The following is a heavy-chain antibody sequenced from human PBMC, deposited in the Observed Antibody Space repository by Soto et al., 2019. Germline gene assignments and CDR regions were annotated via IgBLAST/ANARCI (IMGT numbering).Heavy chain of an antibody. CDR2: IRGSGGDT. CDR3: VKGHSDSYYYFDY. CDR1: GFTFSVCA. D-gene: IGHD3-22*01. J-gene: IGHJ4*02. V-gene: IGHV3-23*01. Sequence: EVQLLESGGGLVQPGGSLRLSCAASGFTFSVCAIRWVRQAPGKGLKWVSSIRGSGGDTYYADSVRGRFTISRDNSKNTLYLQTNSLRVEDTAVYYWVKGHSDSYYYFDYWGQGTLVTVFS.